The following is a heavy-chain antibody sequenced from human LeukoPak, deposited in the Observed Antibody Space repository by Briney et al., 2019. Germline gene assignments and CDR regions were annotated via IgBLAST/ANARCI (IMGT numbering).Heavy chain of an antibody. V-gene: IGHV3-73*01. CDR1: GFTFSGST. Sequence: GGSLKLSCAASGFTFSGSTMHWVRQASGKGLEWVGRIRRKTNSYATAYAASVKGRFSISRDDSKSTAYLQMNSLKTEDTAVYYCTSPIHHGDYDYFYGVDVWGQGTTVTVSS. J-gene: IGHJ6*02. CDR2: IRRKTNSYAT. D-gene: IGHD4-17*01. CDR3: TSPIHHGDYDYFYGVDV.